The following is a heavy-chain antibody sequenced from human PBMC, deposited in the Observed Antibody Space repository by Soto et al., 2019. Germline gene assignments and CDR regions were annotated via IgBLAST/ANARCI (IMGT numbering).Heavy chain of an antibody. CDR2: ITADGGT. CDR3: APHVSCSGGSCQYDAFAI. J-gene: IGHJ3*02. V-gene: IGHV3-23*01. D-gene: IGHD2-15*01. Sequence: EVQVLESGGGLVQPGGSLRLSCEGSGFTVSSHAMTWIRQAPGKGPEWVSTITADGGTYYADSVKGRFAMSRDTSESTLYLQMNSLGAEDTAAYYCAPHVSCSGGSCQYDAFAIRGQVTMVNVSS. CDR1: GFTVSSHA.